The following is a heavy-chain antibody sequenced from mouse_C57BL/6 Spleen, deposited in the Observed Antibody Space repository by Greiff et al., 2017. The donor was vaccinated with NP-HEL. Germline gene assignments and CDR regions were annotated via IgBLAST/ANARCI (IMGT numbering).Heavy chain of an antibody. J-gene: IGHJ2*01. V-gene: IGHV1-55*01. D-gene: IGHD2-5*01. CDR2: IYPGSGST. Sequence: QVQLQQPGAELVKPGASVKMSCKASGYTFTSYWITWVKQRPGQGLEWIGDIYPGSGSTNYNEKFKSKATLTVDTSSSTAYMQLSSLTSEDSAVYYCANTIVTTVYFDYWGQGTTLTVSS. CDR1: GYTFTSYW. CDR3: ANTIVTTVYFDY.